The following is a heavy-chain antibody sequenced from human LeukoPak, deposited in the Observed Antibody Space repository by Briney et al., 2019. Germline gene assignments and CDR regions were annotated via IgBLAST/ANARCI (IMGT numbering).Heavy chain of an antibody. V-gene: IGHV1-46*01. CDR3: AREVGIRGHFDY. Sequence: ASVKVSCKASGGTFSSYAISWVRQAPGQGLEWMGIINPSGANTGYAQKFQGRVTMTRDTSTSTVYMELSSLRSQDTAVYYCAREVGIRGHFDYWGRGTPVTVSS. D-gene: IGHD1-26*01. CDR1: GGTFSSYA. J-gene: IGHJ4*02. CDR2: INPSGANT.